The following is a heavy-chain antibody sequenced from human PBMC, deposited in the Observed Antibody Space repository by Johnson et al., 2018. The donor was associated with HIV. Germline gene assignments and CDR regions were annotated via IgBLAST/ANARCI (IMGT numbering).Heavy chain of an antibody. J-gene: IGHJ3*02. Sequence: QEQLEESGGGLVKPGGSLRLSCAASGFIFSDYYMSWIRQAPERGLEWVSYISSGGGTIYYADSVKGRFTISRDNAKNSLYLQMNSLRAEDTAVYYCARAGKTVTFDIWGQGTMVTISS. CDR3: ARAGKTVTFDI. CDR1: GFIFSDYY. D-gene: IGHD1-14*01. CDR2: ISSGGGTI. V-gene: IGHV3-11*04.